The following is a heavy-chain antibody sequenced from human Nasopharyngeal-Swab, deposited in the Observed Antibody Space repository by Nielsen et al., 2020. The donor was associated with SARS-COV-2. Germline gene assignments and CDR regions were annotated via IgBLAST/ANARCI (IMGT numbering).Heavy chain of an antibody. D-gene: IGHD3-22*01. CDR3: ARGFHPRHYYDSSGSSLDY. J-gene: IGHJ4*02. V-gene: IGHV4-34*01. CDR2: INHSGST. Sequence: SETLSLTCAVSGGSFSGYYWSWVRQPPGKGLEGIGEINHSGSTNYNPSLKSRVTISVDTSKNQFSLKLSSVTAADTAVYYCARGFHPRHYYDSSGSSLDYWGQGTLVTVSS. CDR1: GGSFSGYY.